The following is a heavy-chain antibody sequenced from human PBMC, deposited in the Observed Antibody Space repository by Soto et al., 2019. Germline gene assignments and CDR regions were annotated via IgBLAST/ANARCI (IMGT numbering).Heavy chain of an antibody. V-gene: IGHV1-46*01. CDR2: INPSGGST. CDR3: ARDRVTYYYDSSGYNNWFDP. D-gene: IGHD3-22*01. CDR1: GCTFTSYY. J-gene: IGHJ5*02. Sequence: ASVKVSCKASGCTFTSYYMHWVRQAPGQGLEWMGIINPSGGSTSYAQKFQGRVTMTRDTSTSTVYMELSSLRSEDTAVYYCARDRVTYYYDSSGYNNWFDPWGQGTQVTVSS.